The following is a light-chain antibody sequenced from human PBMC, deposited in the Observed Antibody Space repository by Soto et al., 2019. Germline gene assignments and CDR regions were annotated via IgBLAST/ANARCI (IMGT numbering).Light chain of an antibody. CDR1: QSRGSNF. CDR3: QQYGSSGT. V-gene: IGKV3-20*01. CDR2: GAS. J-gene: IGKJ1*01. Sequence: ESVWTQSPGTLSLSPGERATLSCKTSQSRGSNFLAWYQHKPGQAPRLLIYGASSRATGIPDRFSGSGSGTDFTLTISRLEPEDFAVYYCQQYGSSGTFGQGTKVDI.